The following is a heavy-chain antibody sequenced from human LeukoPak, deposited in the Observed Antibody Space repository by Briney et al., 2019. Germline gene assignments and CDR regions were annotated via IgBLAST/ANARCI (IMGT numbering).Heavy chain of an antibody. CDR3: ARAGYYYYYMDV. J-gene: IGHJ6*03. V-gene: IGHV1-69*01. CDR1: VGTFTTYA. CDR2: IIPIFGTA. Sequence: SVSLSCTPSVGTFTTYAISWVRQAPGQGLEWMGGIIPIFGTANYAQKFQGRVTITADESPSTAYMELSSLRSEDTAVYYCARAGYYYYYMDVWGKGTTVTVSS.